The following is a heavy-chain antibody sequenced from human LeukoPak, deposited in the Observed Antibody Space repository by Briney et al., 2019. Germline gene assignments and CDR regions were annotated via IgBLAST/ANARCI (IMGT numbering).Heavy chain of an antibody. Sequence: GGSLRLSCAASGFTFSSYSMNWVRQATGKGLEWVSSISSSSSYIYYADSVKGRFTISRDKAKNLLYLQMNRLRAEDTAVYYCARDHYGSGSQPDAFDIWGQGTMVTVSS. D-gene: IGHD3-10*01. J-gene: IGHJ3*02. CDR3: ARDHYGSGSQPDAFDI. CDR2: ISSSSSYI. V-gene: IGHV3-21*01. CDR1: GFTFSSYS.